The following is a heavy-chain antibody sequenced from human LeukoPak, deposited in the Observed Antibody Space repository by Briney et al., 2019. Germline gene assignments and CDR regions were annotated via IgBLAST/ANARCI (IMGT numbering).Heavy chain of an antibody. Sequence: GGSLRLSCAASGFTFSDYYMSWIRQAPGKGLEWVTFISYDGSNKYYADSVKGRFTISRDNSKNTLYLQMNSLRAEDTAVYYCAREGRVPRMDVWGQGTTVTVSS. V-gene: IGHV3-30-3*01. CDR3: AREGRVPRMDV. D-gene: IGHD1-1*01. CDR2: ISYDGSNK. CDR1: GFTFSDYY. J-gene: IGHJ6*02.